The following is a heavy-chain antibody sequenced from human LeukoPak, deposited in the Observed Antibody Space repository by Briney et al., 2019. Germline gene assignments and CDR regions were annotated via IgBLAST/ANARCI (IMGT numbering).Heavy chain of an antibody. CDR1: GYILSESS. Sequence: GASVKVSCKISGYILSESSLHWVRQTPTRRLEWMGGFDPEDGEKIYAQKFQGRVSMTEDTSTDTAYMQLSSLRSEDTAVYYCASSRIYDLLTGNQTYDAFDVWGQGTMVTVSS. CDR2: FDPEDGEK. CDR3: ASSRIYDLLTGNQTYDAFDV. J-gene: IGHJ3*01. D-gene: IGHD3-9*01. V-gene: IGHV1-24*01.